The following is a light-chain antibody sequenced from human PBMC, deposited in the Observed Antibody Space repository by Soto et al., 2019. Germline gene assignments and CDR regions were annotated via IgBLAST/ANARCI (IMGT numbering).Light chain of an antibody. Sequence: EIVLTQSPGTLSLSPRERATLSCRASQSVSSSYLAWYQHKPGQAPRLLIYGASSRAPGIHDRFSGSGSGTDFTLAISRLEPEDFAVYYCQQYAASLRTFGRGTQVEVK. J-gene: IGKJ1*01. CDR2: GAS. V-gene: IGKV3-20*01. CDR3: QQYAASLRT. CDR1: QSVSSSY.